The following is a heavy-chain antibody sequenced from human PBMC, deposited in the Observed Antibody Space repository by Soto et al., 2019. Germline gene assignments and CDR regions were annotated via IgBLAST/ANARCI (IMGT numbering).Heavy chain of an antibody. CDR1: GFSISSGDYY. V-gene: IGHV4-30-4*02. CDR2: IYYSGST. Sequence: SEPLSLTGTVSGFSISSGDYYWSWIRQPPGKGLEWIGYIYYSGSTYYNPSLKSRVTISVDTSKNQFSLKLSSVTAADTAVHYCARDLSGYCSGGSCYSLSWFDPWGQGTLVTVSS. D-gene: IGHD2-15*01. CDR3: ARDLSGYCSGGSCYSLSWFDP. J-gene: IGHJ5*02.